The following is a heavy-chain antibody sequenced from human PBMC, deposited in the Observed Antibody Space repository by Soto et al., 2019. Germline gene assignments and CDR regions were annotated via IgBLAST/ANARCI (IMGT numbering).Heavy chain of an antibody. CDR1: GFTFSSYG. V-gene: IGHV3-30*18. CDR3: AKGDSTSGRYYGMDV. D-gene: IGHD6-6*01. J-gene: IGHJ6*02. CDR2: VSYDGSRK. Sequence: QVQLVESGGGVVQPGTSVRLSCAASGFTFSSYGMHWVRQAPGKGLEWVASVSYDGSRKFYGDSVKGRFTISRDNSKNTLYLQMNSLRAEDTALYYCAKGDSTSGRYYGMDVWGQGTTVTVSS.